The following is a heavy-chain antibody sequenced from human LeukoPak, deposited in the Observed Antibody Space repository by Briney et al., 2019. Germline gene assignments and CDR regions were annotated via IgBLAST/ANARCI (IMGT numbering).Heavy chain of an antibody. CDR3: ARGRYDILTGYDWFDP. D-gene: IGHD3-9*01. Sequence: PSQTLSLTCTVSGDSISSGDYYWSWIRQPPGKGLEWIGEINHSGSTNYNPSLKSRVTISVDTSKNQFSLKLSSVTAADTAVYYCARGRYDILTGYDWFDPWGQGTLVTVSS. J-gene: IGHJ5*02. CDR2: INHSGST. V-gene: IGHV4-30-4*08. CDR1: GDSISSGDYY.